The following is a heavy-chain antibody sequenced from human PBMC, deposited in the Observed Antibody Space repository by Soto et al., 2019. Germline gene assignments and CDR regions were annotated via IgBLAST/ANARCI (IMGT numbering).Heavy chain of an antibody. J-gene: IGHJ4*02. Sequence: QVQLVQSGAEVKKPGASMKVYCKASGFTFTSYGISWVRQAPGQGLERMGWVSAYNGNTHYAQKLQGRVTMTTDTSTTTAYMELRSLRSDDTAVYYCSRGGSSWQPHEDYWGQGTLVTVSS. D-gene: IGHD6-13*01. V-gene: IGHV1-18*01. CDR2: VSAYNGNT. CDR3: SRGGSSWQPHEDY. CDR1: GFTFTSYG.